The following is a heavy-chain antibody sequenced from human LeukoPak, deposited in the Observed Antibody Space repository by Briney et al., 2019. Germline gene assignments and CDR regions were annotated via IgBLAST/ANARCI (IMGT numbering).Heavy chain of an antibody. CDR3: AIDKVTY. V-gene: IGHV3-7*01. J-gene: IGHJ4*02. CDR2: INNDGSEK. CDR1: GFTFSDYW. Sequence: GGSLRLSCAASGFTFSDYWMSWVRQAPGKGLEWVAHINNDGSEKYYVDSVKGRFTISRDNAKNSLYLQMNSLRVEDTAVYYCAIDKVTYWGQGTLVTVSS.